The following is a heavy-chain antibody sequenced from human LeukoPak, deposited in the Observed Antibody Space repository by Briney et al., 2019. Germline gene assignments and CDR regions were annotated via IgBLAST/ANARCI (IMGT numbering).Heavy chain of an antibody. J-gene: IGHJ4*02. CDR1: GDSISNYY. CDR3: ARETCSGGSCFQFDF. D-gene: IGHD2-15*01. V-gene: IGHV4-59*01. CDR2: IYYSGST. Sequence: PSETLSLTCTVSGDSISNYYWSWIRQSPGKGLEWIGNIYYSGSTNYNPSLKSRVTISVDTSKNQFSLKLSSVTAADTAVYYCARETCSGGSCFQFDFWGQGTLVTVSS.